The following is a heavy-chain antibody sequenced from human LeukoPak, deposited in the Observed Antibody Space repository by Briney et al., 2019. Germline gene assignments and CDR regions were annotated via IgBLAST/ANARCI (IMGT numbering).Heavy chain of an antibody. CDR3: ARTYCSSTSCLVDY. CDR2: ISTNGGST. D-gene: IGHD2-2*01. J-gene: IGHJ4*02. CDR1: GFIFGSYA. V-gene: IGHV3-64*01. Sequence: GGSLRLSCAASGFIFGSYAMHWVRQAPGKGLEYVSAISTNGGSTYYANSVKGRFTISRDNSKNTLYLQMGSLRAEDMAVYYCARTYCSSTSCLVDYWSQGTLVTVSS.